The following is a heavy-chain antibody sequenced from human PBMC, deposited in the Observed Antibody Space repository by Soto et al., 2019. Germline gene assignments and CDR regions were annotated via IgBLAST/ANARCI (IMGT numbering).Heavy chain of an antibody. V-gene: IGHV6-1*01. Sequence: PSQTLSLTCAISGDSVSSNSAAWNWIRQSPSRGLEWLGRTYYRSKWYNDYAVSVKSRITINPDTSKNQFSLQLNSVTPDDTGVYYCAKVAPFILGSPFWGQGTLVTVS. D-gene: IGHD2-21*01. CDR1: GDSVSSNSAA. CDR3: AKVAPFILGSPF. J-gene: IGHJ4*02. CDR2: TYYRSKWYN.